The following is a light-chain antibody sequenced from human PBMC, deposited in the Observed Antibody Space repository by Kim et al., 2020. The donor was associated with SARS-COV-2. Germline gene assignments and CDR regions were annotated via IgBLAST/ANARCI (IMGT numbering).Light chain of an antibody. J-gene: IGKJ1*01. V-gene: IGKV3-20*01. CDR1: QSVSSSY. CDR2: GSS. CDR3: QQYGDYRWT. Sequence: SPGERATRSCRASQSVSSSYLAWYQQKPGQTPRLLIHGSSSRATGIPDRFSGSGSGTDFTLTISRLEPEDFAVYYCQQYGDYRWTFGQGTKVDIK.